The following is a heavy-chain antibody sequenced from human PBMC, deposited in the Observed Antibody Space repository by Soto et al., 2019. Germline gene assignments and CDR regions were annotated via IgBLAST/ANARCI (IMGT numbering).Heavy chain of an antibody. V-gene: IGHV4-59*12. CDR3: TYYDSRGDYFAY. CDR2: IYYSGST. D-gene: IGHD3-22*01. Sequence: SETLSLTCTVSGGSISSYYWSWIRQPPGKGLEWIGYIYYSGSTNYNPSLKSRVTISVDTSKNQFSLKLSSVTAADTAVYYCTYYDSRGDYFAYWGQGTLVTVSS. J-gene: IGHJ4*02. CDR1: GGSISSYY.